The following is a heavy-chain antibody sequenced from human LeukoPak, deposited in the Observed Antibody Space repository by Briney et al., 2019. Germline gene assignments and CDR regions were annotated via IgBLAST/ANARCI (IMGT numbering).Heavy chain of an antibody. Sequence: PSETLSLTCAVYGGSFSGYYWSWIRQPPGKGLEWIGEINHSGSTNYNPSLKSRVTISVDTSKNQFSLKLSSVTAADTAVYYCARDQGDGYDWGQGTLVTVSS. CDR3: ARDQGDGYD. CDR2: INHSGST. J-gene: IGHJ4*02. CDR1: GGSFSGYY. V-gene: IGHV4-34*01. D-gene: IGHD5-24*01.